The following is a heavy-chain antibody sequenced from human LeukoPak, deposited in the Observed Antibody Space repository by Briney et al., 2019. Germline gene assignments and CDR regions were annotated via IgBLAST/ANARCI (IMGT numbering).Heavy chain of an antibody. CDR2: ISSSSSYT. J-gene: IGHJ4*02. Sequence: GGSLRLSCAASGFTFSDYYMSWISQAPGKRLEWVSYISSSSSYTKYGDSVKGRFTISRDNAKNSLYLQVNSLRAEDTAVYYCARGTGTTAYFDYWGQGTLVTVSS. D-gene: IGHD1-1*01. V-gene: IGHV3-11*06. CDR1: GFTFSDYY. CDR3: ARGTGTTAYFDY.